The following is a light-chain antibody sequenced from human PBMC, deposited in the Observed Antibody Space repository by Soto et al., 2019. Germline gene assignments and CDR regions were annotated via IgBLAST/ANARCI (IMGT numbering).Light chain of an antibody. V-gene: IGKV1-5*01. J-gene: IGKJ1*01. CDR2: DAS. Sequence: DIQMTQSPSTLSASVGDRVTITCRASQSISTWLAWYQRKPGKVPKVLIYDASSLESGVPSRFSGSGSGTEFTLTISSLQPDDFATYYCQHYNTYSWTFGQGTKVDIK. CDR1: QSISTW. CDR3: QHYNTYSWT.